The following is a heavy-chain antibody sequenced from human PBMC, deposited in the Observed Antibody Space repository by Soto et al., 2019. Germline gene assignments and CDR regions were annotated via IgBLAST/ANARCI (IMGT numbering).Heavy chain of an antibody. D-gene: IGHD7-27*01. CDR2: IYYSGST. J-gene: IGHJ6*02. CDR3: ARELGIYYYYGMDV. CDR1: GGSISSYY. V-gene: IGHV4-59*01. Sequence: QVQLQESGPGLVKPSETLSLTCTVSGGSISSYYWSWIRQPPGKGLEWIGYIYYSGSTNYNPSLKSRVTISVDTSKNQVSLKLSSVTAADTAVYYCARELGIYYYYGMDVWGQGTTVTVSS.